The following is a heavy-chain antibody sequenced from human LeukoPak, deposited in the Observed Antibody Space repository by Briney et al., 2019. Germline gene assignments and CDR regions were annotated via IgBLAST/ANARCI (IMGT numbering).Heavy chain of an antibody. CDR1: GGSINSPNSY. D-gene: IGHD3-3*01. V-gene: IGHV4-39*07. CDR3: ARSFGYMDV. J-gene: IGHJ6*03. CDR2: INHSGST. Sequence: PSETLSLTCTVSGGSINSPNSYWSWIRQPPGKGLEWIGEINHSGSTNYNPSLKSRVTISVDTSKNQFSLKLSSVTAADTAVYYCARSFGYMDVWGKGTTVTVSS.